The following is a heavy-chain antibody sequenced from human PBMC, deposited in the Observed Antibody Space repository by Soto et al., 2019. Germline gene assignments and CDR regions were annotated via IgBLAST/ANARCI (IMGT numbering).Heavy chain of an antibody. V-gene: IGHV3-20*04. D-gene: IGHD6-13*01. CDR1: GFTFDDYG. Sequence: AGGSLRLSCAASGFTFDDYGMSWVRQAPGKGLEWVSGINWNGGSTGYADSVKGRFTISRDNAKNSLYLQMNSLRAEDTALYYCARSSEPPGIAAAGTYGMDVWGQGTTVTVSS. CDR3: ARSSEPPGIAAAGTYGMDV. J-gene: IGHJ6*02. CDR2: INWNGGST.